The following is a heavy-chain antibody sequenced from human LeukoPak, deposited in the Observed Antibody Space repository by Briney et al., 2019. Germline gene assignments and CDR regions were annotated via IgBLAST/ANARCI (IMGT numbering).Heavy chain of an antibody. V-gene: IGHV4-61*01. CDR1: GGSVSSGSYY. CDR2: IYYSGTS. Sequence: SETLSLTCTVSGGSVSSGSYYWSWIRQPPGKGLEFVGYIYYSGTSNYNPSLKSRVTMSVDTSNNQFSLKLNSVTAADTAVYYCAKAAGYSTIYWFDPWGQGTLVTVSS. J-gene: IGHJ5*02. D-gene: IGHD6-13*01. CDR3: AKAAGYSTIYWFDP.